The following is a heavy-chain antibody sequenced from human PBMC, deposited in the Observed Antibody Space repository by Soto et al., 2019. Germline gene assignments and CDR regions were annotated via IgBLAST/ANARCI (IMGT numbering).Heavy chain of an antibody. CDR2: IYYSGST. D-gene: IGHD3-16*01. J-gene: IGHJ4*02. CDR1: GGSISSSSYY. Sequence: PSETLSLTCTVSGGSISSSSYYWGWIRQPPGKGLEWIGSIYYSGSTYYNPSLKSRVTISVDTSKNQFSLKLSSVTAADTTVYYCARCVLLWGSYLYYFDYWGQGTLVTVSS. V-gene: IGHV4-39*01. CDR3: ARCVLLWGSYLYYFDY.